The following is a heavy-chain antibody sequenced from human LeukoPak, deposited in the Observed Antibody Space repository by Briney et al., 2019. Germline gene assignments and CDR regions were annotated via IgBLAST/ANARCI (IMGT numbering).Heavy chain of an antibody. CDR2: ISYDGRNE. CDR3: ASKVYGSGSSPYYYYYYMDV. Sequence: GRSLRLSCVGSGFIFSSYSFHWVRQAPGKGLEWVAVISYDGRNEYFADSVKGRFNISRDDSKNTLYLQMNSLRPEDTAVYYCASKVYGSGSSPYYYYYYMDVWGKGTTVTVSS. CDR1: GFIFSSYS. V-gene: IGHV3-30*04. J-gene: IGHJ6*03. D-gene: IGHD3-10*01.